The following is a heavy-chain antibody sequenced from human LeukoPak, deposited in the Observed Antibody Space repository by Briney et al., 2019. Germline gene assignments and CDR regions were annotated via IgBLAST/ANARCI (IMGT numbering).Heavy chain of an antibody. CDR2: LSYDGSNK. D-gene: IGHD3-10*01. CDR3: AKDGPKLLWFGELSY. Sequence: GGSLRLSCAASGFTFSSYGMHWVRQAPGKGLEWVAVLSYDGSNKYYADSVKGRFTISRDNSKNTLYLQMNSLRAEDTAVYYCAKDGPKLLWFGELSYWGQGTLVTVSS. CDR1: GFTFSSYG. J-gene: IGHJ4*02. V-gene: IGHV3-30*18.